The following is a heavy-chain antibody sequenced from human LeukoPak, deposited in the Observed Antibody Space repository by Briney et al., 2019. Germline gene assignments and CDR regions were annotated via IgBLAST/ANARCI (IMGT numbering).Heavy chain of an antibody. Sequence: PGGSLRLSCAASGFTFSSYWMHWARHAPGKGLVWVSRINSDGSSTSYADSVEGRFTISRDNAKNRLYLQMNSLRAEDTAVYYCARTITMPIDYWGQGTLVTVSS. CDR1: GFTFSSYW. CDR2: INSDGSST. D-gene: IGHD3-10*01. V-gene: IGHV3-74*01. J-gene: IGHJ4*02. CDR3: ARTITMPIDY.